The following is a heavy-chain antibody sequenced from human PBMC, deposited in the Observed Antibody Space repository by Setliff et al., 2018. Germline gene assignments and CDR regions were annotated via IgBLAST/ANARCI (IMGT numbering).Heavy chain of an antibody. CDR3: ATDGPVLNGDYIS. CDR2: IYQNGIT. CDR1: GGTFSDYH. Sequence: ETLSLTCAAYGGTFSDYHWTWIRQSPEKGLEWIGTIYQNGITYYNPSVKSRVTISVDKSKNQFSLSLRSVTAADTAVYYCATDGPVLNGDYISWGQGTLVTVSS. D-gene: IGHD3-10*01. V-gene: IGHV4-34*01. J-gene: IGHJ5*02.